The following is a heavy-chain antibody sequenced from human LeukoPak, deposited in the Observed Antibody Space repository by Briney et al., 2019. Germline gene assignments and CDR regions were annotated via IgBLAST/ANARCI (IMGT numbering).Heavy chain of an antibody. Sequence: GRSLRLSCAASGFTFSSYGMHWVRQAPGKGLEWMAVIWYDGSNKYYADSVKGRFTISRDNSKNTLYLQMNSLRAEDTAVYYCATLRLIDYWGQGTLVTVSS. CDR2: IWYDGSNK. J-gene: IGHJ4*02. CDR1: GFTFSSYG. D-gene: IGHD4-17*01. V-gene: IGHV3-33*01. CDR3: ATLRLIDY.